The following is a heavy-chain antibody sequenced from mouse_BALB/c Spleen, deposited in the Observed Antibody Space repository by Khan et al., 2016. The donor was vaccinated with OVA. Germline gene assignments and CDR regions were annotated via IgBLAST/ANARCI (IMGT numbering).Heavy chain of an antibody. CDR2: IDPANGNT. V-gene: IGHV14-3*02. D-gene: IGHD1-1*01. J-gene: IGHJ1*01. CDR3: ARIYYYGSSV. Sequence: EVQLQESGAELVKPGASVKLSCTASGFNIKDTYMHWVKQRPEQGLEWIGRIDPANGNTKYDPKFQGKATITADTSSNTAYLQLSSLTSEDTAVYYCARIYYYGSSVWGAGTTVTVSS. CDR1: GFNIKDTY.